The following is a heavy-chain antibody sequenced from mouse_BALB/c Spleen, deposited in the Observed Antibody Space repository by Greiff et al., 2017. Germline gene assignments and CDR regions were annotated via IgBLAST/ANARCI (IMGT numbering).Heavy chain of an antibody. CDR3: ARDLTGTY. V-gene: IGHV7-3*02. CDR1: GFTFTDYY. D-gene: IGHD4-1*01. CDR2: IRNKANGYTT. Sequence: EVKVVESGGGLVQPGGSLRLSCATSGFTFTDYYMSWVRQPPGKALEWLGFIRNKANGYTTEYSASVKGRFTISRDNSQSILYLQMNTLRAEDSATYYCARDLTGTYWGQGTLVTVSA. J-gene: IGHJ3*01.